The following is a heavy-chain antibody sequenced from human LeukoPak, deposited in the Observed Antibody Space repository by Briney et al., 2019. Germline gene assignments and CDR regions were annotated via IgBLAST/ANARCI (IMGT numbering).Heavy chain of an antibody. CDR3: ASRPSYYVQRGY. CDR2: IIPILGIA. Sequence: SVKVSCKASGGTFSSYAISWVRQAPGQVLGWMGRIIPILGIANYAQKFQGRVTITADKSTSTAYMELSSLRSEDTAVYYCASRPSYYVQRGYWGQGTLVTVSS. J-gene: IGHJ4*02. V-gene: IGHV1-69*04. D-gene: IGHD3-10*02. CDR1: GGTFSSYA.